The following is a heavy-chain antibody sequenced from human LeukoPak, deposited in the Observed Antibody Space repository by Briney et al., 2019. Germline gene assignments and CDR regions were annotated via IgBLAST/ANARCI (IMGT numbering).Heavy chain of an antibody. D-gene: IGHD6-19*01. Sequence: SETLSLTCTVSGYSISSGYYWGWIRQPPGKGLEWIGSIYHSGSTYYNPSLKSRVTISVDTFKNQFSLKLSSVTAADTAVYYCARFTYSSGWEGPGYWGQGTLVTVSS. CDR2: IYHSGST. CDR1: GYSISSGYY. V-gene: IGHV4-38-2*02. CDR3: ARFTYSSGWEGPGY. J-gene: IGHJ4*02.